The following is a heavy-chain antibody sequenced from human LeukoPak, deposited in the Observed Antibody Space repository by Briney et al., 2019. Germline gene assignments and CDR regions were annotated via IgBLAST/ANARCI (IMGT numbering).Heavy chain of an antibody. V-gene: IGHV4-34*01. CDR3: ARATGTTFGFDY. CDR1: GGPFSGYH. D-gene: IGHD1-7*01. CDR2: INHSGST. Sequence: SETLSLTCAVYGGPFSGYHWSWIRRPPGKGLEWIGEINHSGSTNYNPSLKSRVTISVDTSKNQFSLKLSSVTAADTAVYYCARATGTTFGFDYWGQGTLVTVSS. J-gene: IGHJ4*02.